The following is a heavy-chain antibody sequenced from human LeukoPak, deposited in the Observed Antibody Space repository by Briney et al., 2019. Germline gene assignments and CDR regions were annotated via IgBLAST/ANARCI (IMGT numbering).Heavy chain of an antibody. CDR3: ARRGIEDRWTTGVNYFAH. V-gene: IGHV4-4*07. D-gene: IGHD7-27*01. Sequence: PSETLSLTCTVSGGSINSYSWNWIQQPAGKGLEWIGRIYSSGITNYNPSLKSRVTMSVDTSKNQFSLKLSSVTAADTAVYYCARRGIEDRWTTGVNYFAHWGQGTLATVSP. CDR1: GGSINSYS. J-gene: IGHJ4*02. CDR2: IYSSGIT.